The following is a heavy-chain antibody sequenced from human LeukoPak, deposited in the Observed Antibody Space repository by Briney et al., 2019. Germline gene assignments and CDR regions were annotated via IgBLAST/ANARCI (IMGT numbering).Heavy chain of an antibody. V-gene: IGHV3-30*03. CDR3: ARSLVVGATYPYH. CDR2: ISYDGSNK. CDR1: GFTFSSYG. J-gene: IGHJ5*02. D-gene: IGHD1-26*01. Sequence: GGSLRLSCAASGFTFSSYGMHWVRQAPGKGLEWVAVISYDGSNKYYADSVKGRFTISRDNAKNSLYLQLNSLRAEDTAVYYCARSLVVGATYPYHWGQGTLVTVSS.